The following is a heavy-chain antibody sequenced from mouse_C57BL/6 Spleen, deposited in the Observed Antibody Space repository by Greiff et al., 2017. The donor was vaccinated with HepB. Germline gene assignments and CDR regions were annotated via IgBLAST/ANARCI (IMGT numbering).Heavy chain of an antibody. CDR1: GFTFSDYY. J-gene: IGHJ2*01. CDR2: INYDGSST. D-gene: IGHD1-1*01. Sequence: EVHLVESEGGLVQPGSSMKLSCTASGFTFSDYYMAWVRQVPEKGLEWVANINYDGSSTYYLDSLKSRFIISRDNAKNILYLQMSSLKSEDTATYYGAREDYYGSSYFFDYWGQGTTLTVSS. V-gene: IGHV5-16*01. CDR3: AREDYYGSSYFFDY.